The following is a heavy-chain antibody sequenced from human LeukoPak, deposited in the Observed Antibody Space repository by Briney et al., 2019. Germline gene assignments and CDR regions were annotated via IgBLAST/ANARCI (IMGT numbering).Heavy chain of an antibody. CDR2: ISAYNGNT. V-gene: IGHV1-18*01. CDR3: TIAVAGGGLFYYFDY. J-gene: IGHJ4*02. D-gene: IGHD6-19*01. Sequence: ASVKVSCKASGYTFTSYGISWVRQAPGQGLEWMGWISAYNGNTNYAQKLQGRVTMTTDTSTSTAYMELRSLRSDDTAVYYCTIAVAGGGLFYYFDYWGQGTLVTVSS. CDR1: GYTFTSYG.